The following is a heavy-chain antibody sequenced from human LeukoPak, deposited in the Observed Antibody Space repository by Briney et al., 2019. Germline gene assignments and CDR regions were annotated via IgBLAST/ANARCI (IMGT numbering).Heavy chain of an antibody. V-gene: IGHV4-4*07. CDR2: IYTSGST. CDR3: ARGRYCSSTSCYGYYYYYYMDV. J-gene: IGHJ6*03. Sequence: SETLSLTCTVSGYSISSGYYWSWIRQPAGKGLEWIGRIYTSGSTNYNPSLKSRVTMSVDTSKNQFSLKLSSVTAADTAVYYCARGRYCSSTSCYGYYYYYYMDVWGKGTTVTISS. D-gene: IGHD2-2*01. CDR1: GYSISSGYY.